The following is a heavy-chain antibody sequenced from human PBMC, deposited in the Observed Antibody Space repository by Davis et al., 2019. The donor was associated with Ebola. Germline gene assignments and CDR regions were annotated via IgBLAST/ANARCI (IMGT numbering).Heavy chain of an antibody. J-gene: IGHJ4*02. CDR2: IIPILGIA. CDR1: GGTFSSYA. CDR3: AVVVVVAATYFDY. V-gene: IGHV1-69*04. D-gene: IGHD2-15*01. Sequence: SVKVSCKASGGTFSSYAISWVRQAPGQGLEWMGRIIPILGIANYAQKFQGRVTITADKSTSTAYMELSSLRSEDTAVYYCAVVVVVAATYFDYWGQGTLVTVSS.